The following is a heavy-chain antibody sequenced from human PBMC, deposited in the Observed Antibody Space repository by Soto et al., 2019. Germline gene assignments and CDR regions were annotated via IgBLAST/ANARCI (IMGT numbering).Heavy chain of an antibody. J-gene: IGHJ6*02. D-gene: IGHD2-15*01. Sequence: ASVKVSCKASGYTFTSYGISWVRQAPGQGLEWMGWISAYNGNTNYAQKLQGRVTMTTDTSTSTAYMELRSLRSDDTAVYYCASDGCSGGSCYGDYYYYYGMDVWGQGTTGTSP. CDR3: ASDGCSGGSCYGDYYYYYGMDV. V-gene: IGHV1-18*04. CDR1: GYTFTSYG. CDR2: ISAYNGNT.